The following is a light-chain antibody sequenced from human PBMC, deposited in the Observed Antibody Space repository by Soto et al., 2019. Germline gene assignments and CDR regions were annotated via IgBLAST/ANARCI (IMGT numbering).Light chain of an antibody. J-gene: IGKJ4*01. V-gene: IGKV3-15*01. Sequence: EIVMTQSPATLSVSPGERATLSCRASQSVSSNLAWYQQKPGQTPKLLIYVASTRATGIPARFSGSGSGTEFTLTISRLPSEDFAVYYCQQYNDWPLPFGGGTKVEFK. CDR2: VAS. CDR1: QSVSSN. CDR3: QQYNDWPLP.